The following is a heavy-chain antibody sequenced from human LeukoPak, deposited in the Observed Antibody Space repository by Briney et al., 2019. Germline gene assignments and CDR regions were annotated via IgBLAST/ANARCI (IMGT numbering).Heavy chain of an antibody. CDR3: AKQRASYGYVFDY. CDR1: GFTFSSFA. J-gene: IGHJ4*02. Sequence: PGGSLRLSCAASGFTFSSFAMSWVRQAPGKGLEWVLSTSGSGGNTYYAHSVKGRFTISRDNFKNTLFLQMNSLRAEDTATYYCAKQRASYGYVFDYWGQGTLVTVSS. D-gene: IGHD5-18*01. V-gene: IGHV3-23*01. CDR2: TSGSGGNT.